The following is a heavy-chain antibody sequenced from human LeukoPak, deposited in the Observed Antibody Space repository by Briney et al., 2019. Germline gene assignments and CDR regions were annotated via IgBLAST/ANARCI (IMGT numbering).Heavy chain of an antibody. V-gene: IGHV4-4*07. CDR1: GGSISSYY. CDR3: ARDWGYSSPTDWFDP. CDR2: IYTSGST. Sequence: SETLSLTCTVSGGSISSYYWSWIRQPAGKGLEWIGRIYTSGSTNYNLSLKSRVTMSVDTSKNQFSLKLSSVTAADTAVYYCARDWGYSSPTDWFDPWGQGTLITVSS. D-gene: IGHD6-13*01. J-gene: IGHJ5*02.